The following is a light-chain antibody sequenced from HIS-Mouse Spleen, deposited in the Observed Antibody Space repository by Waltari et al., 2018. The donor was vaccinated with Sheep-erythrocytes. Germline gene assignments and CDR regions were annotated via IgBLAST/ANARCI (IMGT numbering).Light chain of an antibody. J-gene: IGKJ2*01. CDR1: RRVSSY. CDR3: QQRSHWYT. V-gene: IGKV3-11*01. Sequence: IVLTQSPATLSLSPGERATLSGRASRRVSSYLPWYQQKPNQAPRLLLYEASNRATGIPGRFSGSVCGTDFTLTIDSLEQEDFAVCFCQQRSHWYTFGQGTKLEVK. CDR2: EAS.